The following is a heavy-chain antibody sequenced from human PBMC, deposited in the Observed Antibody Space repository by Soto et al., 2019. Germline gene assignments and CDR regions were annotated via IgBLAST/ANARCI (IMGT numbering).Heavy chain of an antibody. J-gene: IGHJ6*02. CDR3: ARGYYYDSSGYSTDYGMDV. V-gene: IGHV3-13*05. CDR1: GFTFSSYD. D-gene: IGHD3-22*01. CDR2: IGTAGDP. Sequence: PGGSLRLSCAASGFTFSSYDMHWVRQATGKGLEWVSAIGTAGDPYYPGSVKGRFTISRENAKNSLYLQMNSLRAGDTAVYYCARGYYYDSSGYSTDYGMDVWGQGTTVTVSS.